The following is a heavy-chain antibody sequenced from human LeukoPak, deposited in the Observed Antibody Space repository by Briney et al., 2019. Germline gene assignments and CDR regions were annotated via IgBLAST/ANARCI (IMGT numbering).Heavy chain of an antibody. V-gene: IGHV3-30*04. CDR1: GFTFSSYA. Sequence: GGSLRLSCAASGFTFSSYAMHWVRQAPGKGLEWVAVISYDGSNKYYADSVKGRFTISRDNSKNTLYLQMNSLRAEDTAVYYCAKDHRAVGANPGGYWGQGTLVTVSS. CDR2: ISYDGSNK. CDR3: AKDHRAVGANPGGY. J-gene: IGHJ4*02. D-gene: IGHD1-26*01.